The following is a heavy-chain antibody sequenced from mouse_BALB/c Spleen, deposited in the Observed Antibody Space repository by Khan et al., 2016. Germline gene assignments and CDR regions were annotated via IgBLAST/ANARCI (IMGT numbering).Heavy chain of an antibody. CDR3: LKSYAGNSDGNFYAIDY. V-gene: IGHV14-3*02. CDR2: IDPANGNT. D-gene: IGHD2-1*01. Sequence: VQLQESGAELVKPGASVRLSCTTSGFNIKDTYIHWVKQRPEQGLEWIGRIDPANGNTEYAPKFQGKATITADTSSNTAYLQLTSLTSEDPAVYYWLKSYAGNSDGNFYAIDYTGQGTSVAVSS. J-gene: IGHJ4*01. CDR1: GFNIKDTY.